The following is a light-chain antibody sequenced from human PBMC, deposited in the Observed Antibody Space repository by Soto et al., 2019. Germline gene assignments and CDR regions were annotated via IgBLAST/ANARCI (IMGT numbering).Light chain of an antibody. V-gene: IGKV1-39*01. CDR1: QSIGSY. J-gene: IGKJ5*01. CDR2: GAS. CDR3: QQSYRTPT. Sequence: IQMTQSPSSLSASEGDSVTITCRASQSIGSYLNWYQQQPGKAPQLRIYGASTLQSGVPSRFSGSGPGTDYTLTISSLQPEDFATYYCQQSYRTPTFGQGTRLEI.